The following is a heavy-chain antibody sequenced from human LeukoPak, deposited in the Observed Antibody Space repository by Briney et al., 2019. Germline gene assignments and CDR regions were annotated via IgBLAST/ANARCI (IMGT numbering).Heavy chain of an antibody. V-gene: IGHV5-51*01. CDR3: ARHPGYYYDSSGYYFDY. CDR1: GYSFTSYW. J-gene: IGHJ4*02. CDR2: IYPGDSDT. D-gene: IGHD3-22*01. Sequence: GESLRISCKGSGYSFTSYWIGWVRQMPGKGLEWMGIIYPGDSDTRYSPSFQGQVTISADKSISTDYLKWSSLKASDTAMYYCARHPGYYYDSSGYYFDYWGQGTLVTVSS.